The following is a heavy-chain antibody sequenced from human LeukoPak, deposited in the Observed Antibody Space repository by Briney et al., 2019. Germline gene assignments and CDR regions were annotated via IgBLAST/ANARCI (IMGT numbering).Heavy chain of an antibody. J-gene: IGHJ4*02. CDR1: GGSISSNNYY. Sequence: SETLSLTCTVSGGSISSNNYYWGGIRQPPGKGLEWIGSIYYSGSPYYNPSLKSRVTISVDTSKNQFSLRLRSVTAADTAVYYCATGRTAKTGFDYWGQGTLVTVSS. CDR3: ATGRTAKTGFDY. D-gene: IGHD1-1*01. V-gene: IGHV4-39*01. CDR2: IYYSGSP.